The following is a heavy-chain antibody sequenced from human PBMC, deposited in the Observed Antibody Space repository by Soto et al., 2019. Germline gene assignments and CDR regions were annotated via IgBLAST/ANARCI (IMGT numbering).Heavy chain of an antibody. J-gene: IGHJ4*02. CDR2: ISAYNGNT. CDR1: GYTFTSYG. V-gene: IGHV1-18*01. Sequence: QVQLVQYGAEVEKPGASVEVCCKASGYTFTSYGISWVRQAPGQGLEWMGWISAYNGNTNYAQKRQGRVTMTTDTSTSTAHMELRSLRSDDTAVYYCARESPPADYWGQGTLVTVSS. CDR3: ARESPPADY.